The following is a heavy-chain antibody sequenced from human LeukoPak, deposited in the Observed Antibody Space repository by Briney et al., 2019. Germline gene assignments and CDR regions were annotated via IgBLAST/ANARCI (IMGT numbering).Heavy chain of an antibody. D-gene: IGHD6-13*01. J-gene: IGHJ4*02. Sequence: GGSLILSCAASGFTFSSYEMYWVRQAPGKGLEWVSYISTSGSTIYYADSVKGRFTISRDNAKNSLYLQMNSLRAEDTAVYYCARALPNSWYFFDYWGQGTLVTVSS. CDR3: ARALPNSWYFFDY. V-gene: IGHV3-48*03. CDR2: ISTSGSTI. CDR1: GFTFSSYE.